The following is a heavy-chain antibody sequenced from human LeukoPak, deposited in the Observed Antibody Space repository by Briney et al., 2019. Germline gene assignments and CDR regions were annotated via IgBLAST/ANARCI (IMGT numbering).Heavy chain of an antibody. D-gene: IGHD3-22*01. Sequence: ASVKVSCKASGYTFTGYYMHWVRQAPGQGLEWMGRINPNSGGTNYAQKFQGRVTMTRDTSISTAYMELSRLRSDDTAVYYCARVYYDSSALDAFDIWGQGTMVTVSS. J-gene: IGHJ3*02. V-gene: IGHV1-2*06. CDR3: ARVYYDSSALDAFDI. CDR2: INPNSGGT. CDR1: GYTFTGYY.